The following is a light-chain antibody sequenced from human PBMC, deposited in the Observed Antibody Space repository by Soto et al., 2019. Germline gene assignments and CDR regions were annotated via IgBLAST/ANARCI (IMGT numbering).Light chain of an antibody. J-gene: IGKJ2*01. CDR1: QSISGY. V-gene: IGKV1-39*01. CDR2: AAS. CDR3: QLSYSTHLYT. Sequence: DIQMTQSPSSLSASVGDRVTITCRASQSISGYLNWYQQKPGKAPNLLIYAASSLQSGVPPRFSGSGSGTDFTLTITSLQPEDFATYYCQLSYSTHLYTFGQGTKLEIK.